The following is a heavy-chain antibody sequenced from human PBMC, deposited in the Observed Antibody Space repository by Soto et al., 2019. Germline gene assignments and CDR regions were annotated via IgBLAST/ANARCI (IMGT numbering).Heavy chain of an antibody. J-gene: IGHJ6*02. CDR3: GLAAADYYYYNGMDG. V-gene: IGHV3-53*01. CDR2: LYSGGTT. D-gene: IGHD6-13*01. CDR1: GLIVSSNY. Sequence: PGGSLRLSCAASGLIVSSNYITWVRQAPGKGLEWVSILYSGGTTYYADSVKGRFTISRDNSKNTLYLQMNSLRAEDTAVYYCGLAAADYYYYNGMDGRAQRTTDTGSS.